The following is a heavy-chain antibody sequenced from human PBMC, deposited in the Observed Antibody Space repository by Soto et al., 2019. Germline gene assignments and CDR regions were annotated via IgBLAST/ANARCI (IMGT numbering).Heavy chain of an antibody. V-gene: IGHV3-23*01. CDR2: ISGSGGSS. CDR1: GFSFRSYA. J-gene: IGHJ3*02. D-gene: IGHD1-7*01. Sequence: GGSLRLSCAASGFSFRSYAMNWVRQAPGKGLEWVSVISGSGGSSYYADAVKGRFTISRDSSKNTLYLQTNSLRAEDTAIYYRAKGNSWSPALVLDIWGQGTMVTVSS. CDR3: AKGNSWSPALVLDI.